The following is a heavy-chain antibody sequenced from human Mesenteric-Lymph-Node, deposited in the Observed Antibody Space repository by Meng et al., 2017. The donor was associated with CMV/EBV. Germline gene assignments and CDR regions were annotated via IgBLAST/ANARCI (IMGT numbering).Heavy chain of an antibody. J-gene: IGHJ4*02. CDR3: ARAYCSSSGCFLYLDY. D-gene: IGHD2-2*01. CDR1: GGSFSGHY. Sequence: YGGSFSGHYWSWIRQPPGKGLEWIGEINQSGNTNYNPSLKSRVTVSVDPSKNQFSLKLSSVTAADSAVYYCARAYCSSSGCFLYLDYWGRGTLVTVSS. V-gene: IGHV4-34*01. CDR2: INQSGNT.